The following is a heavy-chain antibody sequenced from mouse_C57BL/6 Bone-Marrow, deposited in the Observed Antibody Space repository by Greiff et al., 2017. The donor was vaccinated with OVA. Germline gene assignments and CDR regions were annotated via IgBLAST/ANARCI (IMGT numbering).Heavy chain of an antibody. CDR3: ARSTIYYYGSSPWFAY. Sequence: QVQLQQPGTELVKPGASVKLSCKASGYTFTSYWMHWLKPRPGQGLEWIGNINPSNGGTNSTKKFKSKATLPVAKSSSTASMQLSSLTSEDSAVYDCARSTIYYYGSSPWFAYWGQGTLVTVSA. V-gene: IGHV1-53*01. J-gene: IGHJ3*01. D-gene: IGHD1-1*01. CDR2: INPSNGGT. CDR1: GYTFTSYW.